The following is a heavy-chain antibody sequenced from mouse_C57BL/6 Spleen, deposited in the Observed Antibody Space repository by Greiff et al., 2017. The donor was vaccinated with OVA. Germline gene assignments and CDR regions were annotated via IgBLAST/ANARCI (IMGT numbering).Heavy chain of an antibody. CDR1: GFTFSDYG. CDR2: ISSGSSTI. CDR3: ARSSYYGSSPYAMDY. V-gene: IGHV5-17*01. Sequence: DVKLVESGGGLVKPGGSLKLSCAASGFTFSDYGMHWVRQAPEKGLEWVAYISSGSSTIYYADTVKGRFTISRENAKNTLFLQMTSLRSEDTAMYYCARSSYYGSSPYAMDYWGQGTSVTVSS. J-gene: IGHJ4*01. D-gene: IGHD1-1*01.